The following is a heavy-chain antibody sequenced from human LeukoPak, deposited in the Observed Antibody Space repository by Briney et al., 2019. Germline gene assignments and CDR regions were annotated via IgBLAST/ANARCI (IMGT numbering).Heavy chain of an antibody. J-gene: IGHJ3*01. D-gene: IGHD4-17*01. V-gene: IGHV4-59*01. CDR3: ARLITVTSGFDF. CDR2: IYYSGST. CDR1: GDSTTSYY. Sequence: PSETLSLTCSVSGDSTTSYYWSWIRQPPGKGLEWIGYIYYSGSTNYNPSLKSRVTISVDTSKNQFSLKLSSVTAADTAVYYCARLITVTSGFDFWGQGTLVTVSS.